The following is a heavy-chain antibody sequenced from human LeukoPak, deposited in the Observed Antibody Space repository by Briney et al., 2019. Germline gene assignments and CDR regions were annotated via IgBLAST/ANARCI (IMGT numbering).Heavy chain of an antibody. J-gene: IGHJ6*03. Sequence: SETLSLTCTVSDGSISSYYWSWIRQPPGKGLEWIGYIYYSGSTNYNPSLKSRVTISVDTSKNQFSLKLSSVTAADTAVYYCARVARTTVNSYYYYYMDVWGKGTTVTVSS. CDR2: IYYSGST. CDR1: DGSISSYY. D-gene: IGHD4-11*01. CDR3: ARVARTTVNSYYYYYMDV. V-gene: IGHV4-59*01.